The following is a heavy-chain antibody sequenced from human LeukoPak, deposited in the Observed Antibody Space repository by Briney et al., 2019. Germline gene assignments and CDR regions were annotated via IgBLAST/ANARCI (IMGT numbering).Heavy chain of an antibody. V-gene: IGHV3-7*01. D-gene: IGHD6-13*01. Sequence: GSLRLSCAASGFTFSSYWVSWVRQAPGKGLEWVANIKQDGSEKYYVDSVKGRFTISRDNAKNSLYLQMNSLRAEDTAVYYCARDSSLDAFDIWGQGTMVTVSS. CDR1: GFTFSSYW. J-gene: IGHJ3*02. CDR2: IKQDGSEK. CDR3: ARDSSLDAFDI.